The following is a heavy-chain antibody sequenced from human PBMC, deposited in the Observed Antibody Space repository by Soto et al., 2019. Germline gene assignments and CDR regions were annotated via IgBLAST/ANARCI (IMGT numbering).Heavy chain of an antibody. CDR1: GFTFRSYS. CDR3: ARAPPKNYDILTGYYIGYFQH. D-gene: IGHD3-9*01. J-gene: IGHJ1*01. V-gene: IGHV3-11*03. CDR2: ISSSSSYT. Sequence: GGSLRLSCAASGFTFRSYSMSWIRQAPGKGLEWVSYISSSSSYTNYADSVKGRFTISRDNAKNSLYLQMNSLRAEDTAVYYCARAPPKNYDILTGYYIGYFQHWGQGTLVTVSS.